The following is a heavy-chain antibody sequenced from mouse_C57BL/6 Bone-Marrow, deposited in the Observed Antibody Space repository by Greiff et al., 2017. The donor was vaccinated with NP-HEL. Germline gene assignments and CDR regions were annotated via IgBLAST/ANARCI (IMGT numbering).Heavy chain of an antibody. CDR3: ARRDYGPREESGYYFDY. CDR2: ISYDGSN. V-gene: IGHV3-6*01. J-gene: IGHJ2*01. Sequence: DVQLQESGPGLVKPSQSLSLTCSVTGYSITSGYYWNWIRQFPGNKLEWMGYISYDGSNNYNPSLKNRISITRDTSKNQFFLKLNSVTTEDTATYYCARRDYGPREESGYYFDYWGQGTTLTVSS. CDR1: GYSITSGYY. D-gene: IGHD1-1*02.